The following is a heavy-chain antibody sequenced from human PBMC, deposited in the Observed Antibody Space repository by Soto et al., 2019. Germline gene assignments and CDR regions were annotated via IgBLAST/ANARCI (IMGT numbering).Heavy chain of an antibody. J-gene: IGHJ3*02. D-gene: IGHD3-10*01. V-gene: IGHV3-48*03. Sequence: GGSLRLSCAASGFTFSSYEMNWVRQAPGKGLEWVSYISSSGSTIYYADSVKGRFTISRDNAKNSLYLQMNSLRAEDTAVYYCARVGAVRGENAFDIWGQGTMVTVSS. CDR1: GFTFSSYE. CDR3: ARVGAVRGENAFDI. CDR2: ISSSGSTI.